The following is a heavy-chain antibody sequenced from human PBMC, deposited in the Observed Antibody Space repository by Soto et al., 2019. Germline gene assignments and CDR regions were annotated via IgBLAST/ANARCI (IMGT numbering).Heavy chain of an antibody. CDR1: GYTFTSYA. D-gene: IGHD3-10*01. J-gene: IGHJ6*02. CDR3: ARGDTMVRGVISYYGMDV. V-gene: IGHV1-3*01. CDR2: INAGNGNT. Sequence: GASVKVSCKASGYTFTSYAMHWVRQAPGQRLEWMGWINAGNGNTKYSQKFQGRVTITRDTSASTAYMELSSLRSEDTAVYYCARGDTMVRGVISYYGMDVWGQGTTVTVSS.